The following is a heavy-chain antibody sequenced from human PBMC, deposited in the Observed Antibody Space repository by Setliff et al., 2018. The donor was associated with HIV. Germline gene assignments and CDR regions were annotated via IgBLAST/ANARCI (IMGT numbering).Heavy chain of an antibody. Sequence: RGSLRLSCAASGFSVSRNYMSWVRQAPGKGLEWVSVIYGGGSTNYADSVKGRFTISTDNSKNTLYLQMNSLRAEDTAVYYCATQLRRGYSYGSLFDYWGQGTLVTVSS. CDR1: GFSVSRNY. CDR2: IYGGGST. V-gene: IGHV3-66*01. J-gene: IGHJ4*02. CDR3: ATQLRRGYSYGSLFDY. D-gene: IGHD5-18*01.